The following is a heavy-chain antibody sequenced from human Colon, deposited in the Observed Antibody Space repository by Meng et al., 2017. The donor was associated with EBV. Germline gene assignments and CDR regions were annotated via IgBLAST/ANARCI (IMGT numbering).Heavy chain of an antibody. Sequence: QVEVQGAGPGPVGPSGTLARPCAVSGASSSSNNWWSWVRQPPGKGLEWIGEIYHGGNTNYNPSLKSRVTISVDRSNDQFSLSLSSVTAADTAVYYCARGNAYNAPSFDYWGQGTLVTVSS. V-gene: IGHV4-4*02. CDR3: ARGNAYNAPSFDY. CDR1: GASSSSNNW. J-gene: IGHJ4*02. CDR2: IYHGGNT. D-gene: IGHD5-24*01.